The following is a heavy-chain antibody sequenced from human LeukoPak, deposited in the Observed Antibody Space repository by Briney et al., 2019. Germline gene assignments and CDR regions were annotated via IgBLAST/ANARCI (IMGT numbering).Heavy chain of an antibody. CDR2: ISGTSGTT. CDR1: EFTFSSYA. Sequence: GGSLRLSCAASEFTFSSYAVSWVRQAPGKGLEWVSEISGTSGTTYYADSVKGRFTISRDNSKNTLYLQMNSLRAEDTAVYYCAKMTTVRSPDSNYWGQGTLVTVSS. CDR3: AKMTTVRSPDSNY. J-gene: IGHJ4*02. V-gene: IGHV3-23*01. D-gene: IGHD4-11*01.